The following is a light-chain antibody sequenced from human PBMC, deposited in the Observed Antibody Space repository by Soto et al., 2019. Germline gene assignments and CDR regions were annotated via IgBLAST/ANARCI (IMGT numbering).Light chain of an antibody. CDR3: SSYTSSSTLV. Sequence: QSVLTQPASVSGSPGQSITISCTGTSSDVGGYNYVSWYQQHPGKAPKLMISEVSNRPSGVSNRFSGSKSGNTASLTISGLQAEDEADYYCSSYTSSSTLVFGTG. V-gene: IGLV2-14*01. CDR1: SSDVGGYNY. CDR2: EVS. J-gene: IGLJ1*01.